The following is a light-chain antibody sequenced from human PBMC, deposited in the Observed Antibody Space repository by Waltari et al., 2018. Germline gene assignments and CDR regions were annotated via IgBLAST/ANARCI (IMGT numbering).Light chain of an antibody. CDR2: AAS. J-gene: IGKJ2*02. CDR3: QQTYSALCCT. Sequence: DIQMTQSPVSLSASVGDTVTITCRASHNIGTFLSWYQQRPAKAPTVPVYAASTLQIGVPSRFSGSGSGTDFTLTIFSLQPEDFATYFCQQTYSALCCTFGQGTKLEIK. CDR1: HNIGTF. V-gene: IGKV1-39*01.